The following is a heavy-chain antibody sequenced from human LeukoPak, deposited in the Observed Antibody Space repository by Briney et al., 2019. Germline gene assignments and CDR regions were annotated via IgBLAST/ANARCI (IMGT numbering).Heavy chain of an antibody. Sequence: PSETLSLTCAVYGGSFSGYYWNWIRKPPGQGQEWNGEINHSGSTNYNPTLTRQVTISVDTSKNQFSLTLSPVTAADTAVYYCTRAVVYAGGNPLFDYWGQGTLATVSS. D-gene: IGHD2-15*01. J-gene: IGHJ4*02. CDR1: GGSFSGYY. CDR2: INHSGST. V-gene: IGHV4-34*01. CDR3: TRAVVYAGGNPLFDY.